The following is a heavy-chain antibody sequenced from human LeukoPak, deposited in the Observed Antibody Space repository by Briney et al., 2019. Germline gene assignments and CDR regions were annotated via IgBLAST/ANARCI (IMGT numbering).Heavy chain of an antibody. Sequence: GASVKVSCKAAGYTFTGLYLHWVRQAPGQGLEWMGWINPNSGGTDFAQKFQGRVTMTRDTSISTAYMELSRPTSDDTAVYFCARGAKGWKCWGQGTLVTVSS. CDR3: ARGAKGWKC. CDR2: INPNSGGT. CDR1: GYTFTGLY. V-gene: IGHV1-2*02. J-gene: IGHJ4*02. D-gene: IGHD1-1*01.